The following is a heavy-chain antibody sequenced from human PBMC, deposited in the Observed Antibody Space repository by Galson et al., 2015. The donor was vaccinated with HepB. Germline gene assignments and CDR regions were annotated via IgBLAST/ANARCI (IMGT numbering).Heavy chain of an antibody. D-gene: IGHD6-19*01. J-gene: IGHJ4*02. Sequence: SVKVSCKASGYTLSSYAINWVRQAPGQGLEWMGWINTNTGNPTYGQGFTGRFVFSLDTSVSTTYLQISSLQAEDTAVYYCARDAIAVAGSVGFDYWGQGTLVTVSS. V-gene: IGHV7-4-1*02. CDR3: ARDAIAVAGSVGFDY. CDR1: GYTLSSYA. CDR2: INTNTGNP.